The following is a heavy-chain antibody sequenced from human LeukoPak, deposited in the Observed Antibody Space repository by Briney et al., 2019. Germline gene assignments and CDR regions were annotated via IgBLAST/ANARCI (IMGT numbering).Heavy chain of an antibody. CDR2: IYYSGST. V-gene: IGHV4-39*01. J-gene: IGHJ6*02. D-gene: IGHD6-25*01. CDR1: GGSISSSNYF. Sequence: SETLSLTCTVSGGSISSSNYFWGWIRQPPGKGLEWIGNIYYSGSTYYNPSLKSRVTISVDTSKNQFSLQLSSVTVADTAVFYCARQLYSSATVWGQGTTVTVSS. CDR3: ARQLYSSATV.